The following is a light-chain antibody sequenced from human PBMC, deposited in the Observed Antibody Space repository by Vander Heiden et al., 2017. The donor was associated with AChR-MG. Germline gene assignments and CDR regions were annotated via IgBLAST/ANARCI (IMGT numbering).Light chain of an antibody. V-gene: IGKV1-33*01. CDR1: QDISNF. CDR3: LQHQNYPPYT. Sequence: DIQVTQSPPSLSASIGESVTITCQASQDISNFLNWYQQKPGRAPKLLIYHASTLEKGVPSRFSGSGYGTTFTFTISGRQPEDIATYYCLQHQNYPPYTFGQGTKLQI. J-gene: IGKJ2*01. CDR2: HAS.